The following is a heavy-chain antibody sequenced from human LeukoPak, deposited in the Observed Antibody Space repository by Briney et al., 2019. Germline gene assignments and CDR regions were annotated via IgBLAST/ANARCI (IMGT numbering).Heavy chain of an antibody. J-gene: IGHJ4*02. Sequence: GGSLRLSCAASGFTFSDHYMDWVRQAPGKGLEWVGRTTNKANSNTTEYAASVKGRFTISRDDSKNSLYLQMNSLKTEDTAVYYCARVLGYSGYDLAYWGQGTLVTVSS. CDR3: ARVLGYSGYDLAY. CDR2: TTNKANSNTT. CDR1: GFTFSDHY. D-gene: IGHD5-12*01. V-gene: IGHV3-72*01.